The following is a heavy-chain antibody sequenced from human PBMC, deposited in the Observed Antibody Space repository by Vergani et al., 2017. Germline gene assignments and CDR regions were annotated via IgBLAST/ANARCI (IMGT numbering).Heavy chain of an antibody. Sequence: QVQLVQSGAEVKKPGASVKVSGKASGYTFTSYYMHWVRQAPGQGLEWMGIINPSGGSTSYAQKFQGRVTMTRDTSTSTVYMELSSLRSEDTAVYYCARGLGIAVAGTAVKPLGYFDLWGRGTLVTVSS. CDR3: ARGLGIAVAGTAVKPLGYFDL. V-gene: IGHV1-46*01. D-gene: IGHD6-19*01. J-gene: IGHJ2*01. CDR2: INPSGGST. CDR1: GYTFTSYY.